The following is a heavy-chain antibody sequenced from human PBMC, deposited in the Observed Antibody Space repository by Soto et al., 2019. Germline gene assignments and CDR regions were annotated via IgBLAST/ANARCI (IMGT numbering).Heavy chain of an antibody. CDR1: GGPISSGGFY. J-gene: IGHJ6*03. CDR2: IYYTGST. V-gene: IGHV4-31*03. D-gene: IGHD3-3*01. Sequence: QVQLQESGPGLVKPSQTLSLTCTVSGGPISSGGFYWSWIRQHPGKGLEWIAYIYYTGSTYYNPSLNSRVTMSVDTDRNQFSLKLSSVAAADTAVYYCARIMTSSGVVRYYMDDWGKGTTVTVSS. CDR3: ARIMTSSGVVRYYMDD.